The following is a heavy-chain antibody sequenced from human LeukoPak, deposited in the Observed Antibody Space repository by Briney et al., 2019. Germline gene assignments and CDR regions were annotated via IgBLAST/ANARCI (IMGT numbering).Heavy chain of an antibody. Sequence: GRSLRLSCAASGFTFSSHSMNWVRQAPGKGLEWVSSISSSSSYIYYADSVKGRFTISRDNAKNSLYLQMNSLRAEDTAVYYCARDVPISYYDILTGDYYYYMDVWGKGTTVTVSS. CDR3: ARDVPISYYDILTGDYYYYMDV. J-gene: IGHJ6*03. V-gene: IGHV3-21*01. D-gene: IGHD3-9*01. CDR1: GFTFSSHS. CDR2: ISSSSSYI.